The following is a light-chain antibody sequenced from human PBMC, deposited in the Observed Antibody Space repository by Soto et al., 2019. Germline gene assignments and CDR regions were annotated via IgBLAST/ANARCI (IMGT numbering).Light chain of an antibody. CDR1: QSVRSNY. V-gene: IGKV3-20*01. J-gene: IGKJ2*01. CDR2: GAS. CDR3: QHYGSSAYT. Sequence: EIVLTQSPGTLSLSPGERATLSCRASQSVRSNYLAWYQQKPGQAPRLLIYGASSRATGIPDRFSGSGSGTDFTLTISRLEPEDLAVYHCQHYGSSAYTFGQGTTLEIK.